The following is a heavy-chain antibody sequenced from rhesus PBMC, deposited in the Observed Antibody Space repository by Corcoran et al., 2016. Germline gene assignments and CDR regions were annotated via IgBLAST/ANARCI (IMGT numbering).Heavy chain of an antibody. Sequence: QVTLKESGPALVKPTQTLTLTGTFYGFSIRTSGLGVGWISQPPGKTLEWLTHIYWNDDKRYNTSLKTRLTISKDTSKNQVVLTMTNMDPVDTATYFCARRITGTTGRFDVWGPGVLITVSS. J-gene: IGHJ5-1*01. CDR1: GFSIRTSGLG. V-gene: IGHV2-1*01. CDR3: ARRITGTTGRFDV. CDR2: IYWNDDK. D-gene: IGHD1-20*01.